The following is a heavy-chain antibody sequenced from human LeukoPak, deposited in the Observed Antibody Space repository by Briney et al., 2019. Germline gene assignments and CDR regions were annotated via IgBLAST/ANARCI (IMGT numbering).Heavy chain of an antibody. J-gene: IGHJ5*02. CDR3: ARTPHSSGWYDWFDP. Sequence: PSETLSLTCTVSGGSISSYYWSWIRQPPGKGLEWIGYIYYSGSTNYNPSLKSRVTISVDTSKNQFSLKLSSVTAADTAVYYCARTPHSSGWYDWFDPWGQGTLVTVSS. CDR1: GGSISSYY. D-gene: IGHD6-19*01. CDR2: IYYSGST. V-gene: IGHV4-59*01.